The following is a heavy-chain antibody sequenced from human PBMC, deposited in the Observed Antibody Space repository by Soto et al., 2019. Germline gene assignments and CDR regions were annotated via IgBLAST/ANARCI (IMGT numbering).Heavy chain of an antibody. J-gene: IGHJ4*02. V-gene: IGHV3-7*03. Sequence: LRLSCAASGFTFSSYWMSWVRQAPGKGLEWVANIKQDGSEKYYVDSVKGRFTISRDNAKNSLYLQMNSLRAEFTAVFYCAKERSSGWSLDYWGQGTLVTVSS. D-gene: IGHD6-19*01. CDR1: GFTFSSYW. CDR2: IKQDGSEK. CDR3: AKERSSGWSLDY.